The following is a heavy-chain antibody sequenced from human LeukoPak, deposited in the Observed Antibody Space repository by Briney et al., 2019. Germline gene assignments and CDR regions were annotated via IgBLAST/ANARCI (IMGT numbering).Heavy chain of an antibody. CDR1: GGSISSYY. Sequence: SETLSLTCTVSGGSISSYYWSWIRQPAGKGLEWIGRIYTSGSTNYNPSLKSRVTISVDTSKNQFSLKLSSVTAADTAVYYCARAHYYGSGSYSDAFDIWGQGTMVTVSS. V-gene: IGHV4-4*07. CDR3: ARAHYYGSGSYSDAFDI. D-gene: IGHD3-10*01. CDR2: IYTSGST. J-gene: IGHJ3*02.